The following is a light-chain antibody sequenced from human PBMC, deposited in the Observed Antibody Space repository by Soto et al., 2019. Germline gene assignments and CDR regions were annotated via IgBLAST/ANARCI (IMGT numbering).Light chain of an antibody. Sequence: DIVMTQSPDSLAVSLGERATINCKSSQSVLYSSNNKNYLAWYQQKPGQPPKLLIYWTSTRESGVPDRFSGSGSGTDFTLTISSLQAEDVAVYYCQQFHTTPYIFGQGTKLEIK. V-gene: IGKV4-1*01. J-gene: IGKJ2*01. CDR1: QSVLYSSNNKNY. CDR3: QQFHTTPYI. CDR2: WTS.